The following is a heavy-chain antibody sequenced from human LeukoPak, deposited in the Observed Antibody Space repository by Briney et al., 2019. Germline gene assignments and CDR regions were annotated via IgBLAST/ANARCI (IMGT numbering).Heavy chain of an antibody. CDR3: AKEGVGSNYYGSGSYRYDNNWFDP. Sequence: GGSLRLSCAASGFTFSSYWMHWVRQAPGKGLEWVSAISGSGGSTYYADSVKGRFTISRDNSKNTLYLQMNSLRAEDTAVYYCAKEGVGSNYYGSGSYRYDNNWFDPWGQGTLVTVSS. V-gene: IGHV3-23*01. CDR1: GFTFSSYW. J-gene: IGHJ5*02. CDR2: ISGSGGST. D-gene: IGHD3-10*01.